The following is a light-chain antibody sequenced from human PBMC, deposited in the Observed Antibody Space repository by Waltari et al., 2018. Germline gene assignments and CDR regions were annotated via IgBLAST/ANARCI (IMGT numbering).Light chain of an antibody. Sequence: VMTQTPLSLSVTPGQPASISCKSGQSLLQTKGKTYFYWYLQKPGQSPQLLMYEVSSRISGVPDRFSGSGSGTDFTLKISRVEAEDVGIYYCMQSTHIPYTFGQGTKLEIK. V-gene: IGKV2-29*02. CDR1: QSLLQTKGKTY. CDR2: EVS. CDR3: MQSTHIPYT. J-gene: IGKJ2*01.